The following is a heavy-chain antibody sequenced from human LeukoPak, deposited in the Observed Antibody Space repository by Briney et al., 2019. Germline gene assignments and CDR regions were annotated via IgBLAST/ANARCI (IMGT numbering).Heavy chain of an antibody. D-gene: IGHD1-26*01. CDR1: GGSLSSYY. Sequence: SETLSLTCTVSGGSLSSYYWSWIRQPPGKGLEWIGYIYYSGSTNYNPSLESRVTISVDTSKNQFSLKLSSVTAADTAVYYCARLKELLNYYYYYMDVWGKGTTVTVSS. V-gene: IGHV4-59*01. CDR2: IYYSGST. CDR3: ARLKELLNYYYYYMDV. J-gene: IGHJ6*03.